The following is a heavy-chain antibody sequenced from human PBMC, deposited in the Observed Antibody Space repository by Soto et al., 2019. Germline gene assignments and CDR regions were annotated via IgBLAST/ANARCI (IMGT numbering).Heavy chain of an antibody. V-gene: IGHV3-7*05. CDR2: IKQDGSEK. Sequence: GGSLRLSCAASGFTFSSYWMSWVRQAPGKGLEWVANIKQDGSEKYYVDSVKGRFTISRDNAKNSLYLQMNSLRAEDTAVYYCARDGEPLGYCSSTSCPPSDYWGQGTLVTVSS. CDR1: GFTFSSYW. D-gene: IGHD2-2*01. CDR3: ARDGEPLGYCSSTSCPPSDY. J-gene: IGHJ4*02.